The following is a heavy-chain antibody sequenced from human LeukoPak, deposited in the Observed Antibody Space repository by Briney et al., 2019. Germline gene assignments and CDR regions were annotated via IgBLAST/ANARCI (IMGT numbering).Heavy chain of an antibody. Sequence: SGTLSLTCTVSGGSICYYYWSWIRQPPGKGLEWIGYVYYSGSTSYNPSLKSRVTISLDTSKHQFSLKLNSVTAADTAVDYCARHAYCGGDCFGGAFEIWGQGTMVTVSS. D-gene: IGHD2-21*02. CDR2: VYYSGST. V-gene: IGHV4-59*08. CDR3: ARHAYCGGDCFGGAFEI. CDR1: GGSICYYY. J-gene: IGHJ3*02.